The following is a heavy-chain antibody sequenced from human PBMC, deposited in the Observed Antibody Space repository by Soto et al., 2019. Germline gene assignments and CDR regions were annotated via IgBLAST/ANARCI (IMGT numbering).Heavy chain of an antibody. CDR2: INAGNGNT. J-gene: IGHJ4*02. CDR1: GYTFTSYA. V-gene: IGHV1-3*05. CDR3: ARSIMVVTALDY. Sequence: QVQLVQSGAEEKKPGASVKVSCKASGYTFTSYAMHWVRQAPGQRLEWMGWINAGNGNTKYSQKFQGRVTITRDTSASTAYMELSSLRSEDTAVYYCARSIMVVTALDYWGQGTLVAVSS. D-gene: IGHD2-21*02.